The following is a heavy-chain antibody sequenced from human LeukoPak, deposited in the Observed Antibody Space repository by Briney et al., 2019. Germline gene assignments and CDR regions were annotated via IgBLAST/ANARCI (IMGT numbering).Heavy chain of an antibody. CDR1: GGSISSNSYY. CDR3: ARGARIAAAGY. V-gene: IGHV4-39*01. Sequence: PSETLSLTCTVSGGSISSNSYYWGWIRQSPGKGLEWIGTIYYSGSTYYSPSLKSRVTISVDTSKNQFSLKLSSVTAADTAVYYCARGARIAAAGYWGQGTLVTVSS. J-gene: IGHJ4*02. D-gene: IGHD6-13*01. CDR2: IYYSGST.